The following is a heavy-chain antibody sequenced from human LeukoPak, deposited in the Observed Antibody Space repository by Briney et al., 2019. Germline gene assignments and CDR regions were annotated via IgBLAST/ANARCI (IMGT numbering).Heavy chain of an antibody. CDR3: ARGSHVSNIVVVPAAPRFDP. D-gene: IGHD2-2*01. Sequence: PSETLSLTCTVSGGSISSGDYYWSWIRQPPGKGLEWIGYIYYSGSTYYNPSLKSRVTISVDTSKNQFSLKLSSVTAADTAVYYCARGSHVSNIVVVPAAPRFDPWGQGTLVTVSS. J-gene: IGHJ5*02. CDR2: IYYSGST. V-gene: IGHV4-30-4*08. CDR1: GGSISSGDYY.